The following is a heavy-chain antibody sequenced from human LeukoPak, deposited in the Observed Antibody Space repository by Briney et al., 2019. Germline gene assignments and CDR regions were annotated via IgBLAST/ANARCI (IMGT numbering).Heavy chain of an antibody. J-gene: IGHJ6*02. V-gene: IGHV1-2*02. CDR3: ARGESVSDYYYGMDV. Sequence: ASVKVSCKASGYTFTGYYMHWVRQAPGQGLEWMGWINPNSGGTNYAQKFQGRVTMTSDTSISTAYMELSRLTSDDTAVYYCARGESVSDYYYGMDVWGQETTVTVSS. CDR1: GYTFTGYY. CDR2: INPNSGGT. D-gene: IGHD2-21*01.